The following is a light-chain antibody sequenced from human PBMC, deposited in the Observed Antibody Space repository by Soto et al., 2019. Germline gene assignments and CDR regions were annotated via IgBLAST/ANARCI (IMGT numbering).Light chain of an antibody. CDR2: AAS. CDR1: QSISSY. V-gene: IGKV1-39*01. J-gene: IGKJ3*01. CDR3: QQSYST. Sequence: DIQMTQSPSSLSASVGDRVTITCRASQSISSYLNWYQQKPGKAPMLLIYAASSLQSGGPSRFRGSGSGTDFTRTMRSVQPEDFATYYCQQSYSTVGPGTQVEI.